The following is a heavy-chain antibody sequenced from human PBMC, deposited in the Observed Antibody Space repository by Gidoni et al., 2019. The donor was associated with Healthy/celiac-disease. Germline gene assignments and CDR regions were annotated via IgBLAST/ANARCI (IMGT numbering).Heavy chain of an antibody. CDR3: ARSPMHIVVVTAISDY. CDR2: ISSSSSYI. J-gene: IGHJ4*02. CDR1: GFTFSSYS. Sequence: EVQLVESGGGLVKPGGSMSLSCEASGFTFSSYSMNWVRQAPGKGLEWVSSISSSSSYIYYADSVKGRFTISRDNAKNSLYLQMNSLRAEDTAVYYCARSPMHIVVVTAISDYWGQGTLVTVSS. V-gene: IGHV3-21*01. D-gene: IGHD2-21*02.